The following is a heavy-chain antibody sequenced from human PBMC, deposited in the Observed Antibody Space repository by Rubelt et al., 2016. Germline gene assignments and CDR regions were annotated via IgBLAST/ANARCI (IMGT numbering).Heavy chain of an antibody. D-gene: IGHD4-17*01. V-gene: IGHV4-38-2*02. CDR3: ARGGTTVTDYYFDY. CDR2: ISHSGAT. J-gene: IGHJ4*02. CDR1: GYSISSDYC. Sequence: VQLQESGPGLVKPSETLSLTCTVSGYSISSDYCWGWIRQPPGQGLEWIGSISHSGATYYNPSLMSRVTMSIDTPKNQFSLKLSSVTAADTAVYYCARGGTTVTDYYFDYWGQGTPVTVSS.